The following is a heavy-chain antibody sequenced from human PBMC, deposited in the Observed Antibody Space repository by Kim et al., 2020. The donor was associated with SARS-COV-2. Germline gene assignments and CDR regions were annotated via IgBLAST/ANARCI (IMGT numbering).Heavy chain of an antibody. D-gene: IGHD2-15*01. Sequence: VEGRFTISRDNSKNTLYLQMNNRRAEDTALYYCVKEAAFTTVVVDYYFDFWGQGTLVTVSS. CDR3: VKEAAFTTVVVDYYFDF. V-gene: IGHV3-30*02. J-gene: IGHJ4*02.